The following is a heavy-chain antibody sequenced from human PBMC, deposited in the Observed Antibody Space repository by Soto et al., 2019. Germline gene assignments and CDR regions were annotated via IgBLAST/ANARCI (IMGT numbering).Heavy chain of an antibody. V-gene: IGHV3-11*06. J-gene: IGHJ4*02. CDR2: ISSSSSCT. D-gene: IGHD2-15*01. Sequence: GGSLRLSCAASGFTFSDYYMSWIRQAPGKGLEWVSYISSSSSCTNYADSVKGRFTTSRDNAKNSLYLQMNSLRAEDTAVYYCARKGSGHKVDYWGQGTLVTVSS. CDR1: GFTFSDYY. CDR3: ARKGSGHKVDY.